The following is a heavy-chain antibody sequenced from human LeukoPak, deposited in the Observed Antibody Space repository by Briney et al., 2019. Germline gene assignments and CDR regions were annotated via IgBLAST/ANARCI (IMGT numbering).Heavy chain of an antibody. CDR1: GGTFSSYA. V-gene: IGHV1-18*01. Sequence: GASVKVSCKASGGTFSSYAISWVRQAPGQGLEWMGWISAYNGNTNYAQKLQGRVTMTTDTSTSTASMELRSLRSDDRAVYYCARDTLLSFDYWGQGSLVTVSS. J-gene: IGHJ4*02. CDR3: ARDTLLSFDY. CDR2: ISAYNGNT.